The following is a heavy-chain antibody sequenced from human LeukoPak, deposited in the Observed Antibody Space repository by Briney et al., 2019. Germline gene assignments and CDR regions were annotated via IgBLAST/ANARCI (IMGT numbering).Heavy chain of an antibody. CDR2: ISYDASNK. J-gene: IGHJ3*02. CDR1: GFTFSAFA. D-gene: IGHD2-2*02. CDR3: ARDSAGFLYRPDAFDI. Sequence: GGSLRLSCAASGFTFSAFAMHWARQAPGKGLEWVAAISYDASNKYYAVSVRGRFTISRDNSRNTLFLQMNSLRADDTAVYYCARDSAGFLYRPDAFDIWGQGTMVTVSS. V-gene: IGHV3-30-3*01.